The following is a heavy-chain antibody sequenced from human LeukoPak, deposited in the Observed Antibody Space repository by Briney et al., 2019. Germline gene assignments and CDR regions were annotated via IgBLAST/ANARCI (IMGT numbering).Heavy chain of an antibody. Sequence: SETLSLTCGVSGGAITNYYWNWIRQAPGKGLEWLGYIYYTGRTTYNPSVKSRITISLDTSKKQISLKLRSVTAADTAVYYCARDSGYDLSYGMDVWGQGTTVTVSS. CDR2: IYYTGRT. CDR3: ARDSGYDLSYGMDV. D-gene: IGHD5-12*01. V-gene: IGHV4-59*01. J-gene: IGHJ6*02. CDR1: GGAITNYY.